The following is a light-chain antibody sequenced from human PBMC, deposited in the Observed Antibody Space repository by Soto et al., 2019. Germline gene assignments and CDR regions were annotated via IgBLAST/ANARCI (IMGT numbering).Light chain of an antibody. CDR2: DAS. CDR1: QTISSN. CDR3: HQRSNWPPS. Sequence: EIVMTQSPATLSVSPGERATLSCRASQTISSNLAWHQQKPGQAPRLLIYDASNRATGIPARFSGSGSGTDFTLTISSLEPEDFAIYYCHQRSNWPPSFGPGTTVDI. J-gene: IGKJ3*01. V-gene: IGKV3-11*01.